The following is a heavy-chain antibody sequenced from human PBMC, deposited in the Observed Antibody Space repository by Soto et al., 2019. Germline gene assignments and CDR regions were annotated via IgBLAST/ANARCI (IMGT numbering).Heavy chain of an antibody. D-gene: IGHD1-26*01. CDR3: ASGRAQFDY. CDR1: GGTISSSNW. J-gene: IGHJ4*02. Sequence: QVQLQESGPGLVKPSGTLSLTCAVSGGTISSSNWWRWVRQHPGKGLEWSGEIYHSGSTNYNPSLNGRVTISVDKAKNQYSLQLSSVTDADTAVYYCASGRAQFDYWGQGTLVTVSS. CDR2: IYHSGST. V-gene: IGHV4-4*02.